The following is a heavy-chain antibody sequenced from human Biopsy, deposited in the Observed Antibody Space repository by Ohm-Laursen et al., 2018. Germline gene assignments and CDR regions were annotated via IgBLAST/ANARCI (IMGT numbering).Heavy chain of an antibody. CDR3: GNEVHGRDY. Sequence: TLSLTWAVFGKTFSDYQWSWIRQPPGKGLEWIGQINQAGKTNYNPSLKSRVSISADASKYEFPLRLTSVTAADTAVYLCGNEVHGRDYWGLGAQVTVSS. D-gene: IGHD2-15*01. J-gene: IGHJ4*02. V-gene: IGHV4-34*08. CDR2: INQAGKT. CDR1: GKTFSDYQ.